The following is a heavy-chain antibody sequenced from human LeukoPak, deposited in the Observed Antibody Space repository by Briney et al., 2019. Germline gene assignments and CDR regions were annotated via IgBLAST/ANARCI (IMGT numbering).Heavy chain of an antibody. J-gene: IGHJ4*02. CDR3: AKELHDYGGNPLDY. CDR1: GFTFSSYS. CDR2: ISSSSSYI. Sequence: GGSLRLSCAASGFTFSSYSMNWARQAPGKGLEWVSSISSSSSYIYYADSVKGRFTISRDNAKNSLYLQMNSLRAEDTAVYYCAKELHDYGGNPLDYWGQGTLVTVSS. D-gene: IGHD4-23*01. V-gene: IGHV3-21*01.